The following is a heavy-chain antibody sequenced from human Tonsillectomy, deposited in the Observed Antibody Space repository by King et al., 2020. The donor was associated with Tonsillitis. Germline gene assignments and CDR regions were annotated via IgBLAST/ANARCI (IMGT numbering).Heavy chain of an antibody. D-gene: IGHD6-13*01. J-gene: IGHJ6*03. CDR3: ARYGQQLVGAARKKYYYYYMDV. Sequence: VQLQQWGAGLLKPSETLSLTCAVYGGSFSGYYWSWIRQPPGKGLEWIGEINHSGSTNYNPSLKSRVTISVDTSKNQFSLKLSSVTAADTAVYYCARYGQQLVGAARKKYYYYYMDVWGKGTTVTVSS. CDR1: GGSFSGYY. V-gene: IGHV4-34*01. CDR2: INHSGST.